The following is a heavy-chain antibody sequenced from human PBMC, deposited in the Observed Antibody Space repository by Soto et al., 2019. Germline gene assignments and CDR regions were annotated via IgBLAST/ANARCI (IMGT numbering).Heavy chain of an antibody. V-gene: IGHV2-5*02. CDR1: GFSLSTSGVG. D-gene: IGHD3-3*01. CDR3: AGGGVVIGLLGGMDV. J-gene: IGHJ6*02. Sequence: QITLKESGPPLVKPTQTLTLTCTFSGFSLSTSGVGVGWIRQPPGKALEWLALIYWDDDKRYSPSLKSRLTITKGTSKNQVVLTMTNMDPVDTATYYCAGGGVVIGLLGGMDVWGQGTTVTVSS. CDR2: IYWDDDK.